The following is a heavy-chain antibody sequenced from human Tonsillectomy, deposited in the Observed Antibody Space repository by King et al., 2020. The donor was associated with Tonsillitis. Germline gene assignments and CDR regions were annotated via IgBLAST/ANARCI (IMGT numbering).Heavy chain of an antibody. CDR3: ARGNRLEGIAVSGTSY. J-gene: IGHJ4*02. CDR1: GFTFSSYS. D-gene: IGHD6-19*01. V-gene: IGHV3-21*01. CDR2: TDSISTNI. Sequence: VQLVESGGGLVRPGGSLRLSCAASGFTFSSYSMNWVRQAPGKGLEWVSSTDSISTNIYYADSVKGRFTISRDNAKNSLYLQMNSLRAEDTAVYYCARGNRLEGIAVSGTSYWGQGTLVTVSS.